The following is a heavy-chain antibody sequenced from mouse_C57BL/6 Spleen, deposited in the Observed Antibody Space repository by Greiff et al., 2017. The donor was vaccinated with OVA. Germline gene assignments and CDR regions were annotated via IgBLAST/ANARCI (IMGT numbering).Heavy chain of an antibody. Sequence: QVQLQQSGAELVKPGASVKLSCKASGYTFTSYWMHWVKQRPGRGLEWIGRIDPNSGGTKYNEKFKSKATLTVDKPSSTAYMQLSSLTSEDSAVYYCSRFISIYYDYDGYFDVWGTGTTVTVSS. V-gene: IGHV1-72*01. D-gene: IGHD2-4*01. CDR1: GYTFTSYW. CDR2: IDPNSGGT. J-gene: IGHJ1*03. CDR3: SRFISIYYDYDGYFDV.